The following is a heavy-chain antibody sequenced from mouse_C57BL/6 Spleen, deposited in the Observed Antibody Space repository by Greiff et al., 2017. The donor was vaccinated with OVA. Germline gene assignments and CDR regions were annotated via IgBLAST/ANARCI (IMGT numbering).Heavy chain of an antibody. CDR1: GFNIKDDY. V-gene: IGHV14-4*01. CDR3: TTGDLLSARGAMDY. J-gene: IGHJ4*01. Sequence: VQLQQSGAELVRPGASVKLSCTASGFNIKDDYMHWVKPRPEQGLEWIGWIDPENGDTEYASKFQGKATITADTSSNTAYLQLSSLTSEDTAVYYCTTGDLLSARGAMDYWGQGTSVTVSS. CDR2: IDPENGDT. D-gene: IGHD2-1*01.